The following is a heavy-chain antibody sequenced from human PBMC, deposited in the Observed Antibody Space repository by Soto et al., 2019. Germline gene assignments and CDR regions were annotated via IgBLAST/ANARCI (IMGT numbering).Heavy chain of an antibody. CDR3: ARLQAAAGDNDLTFDY. D-gene: IGHD6-13*01. CDR1: GYSFTSYW. CDR2: IDPSDSYT. V-gene: IGHV5-10-1*01. Sequence: GESLKISCKGSGYSFTSYWIIWVLHMPEKGLEWMGRIDPSDSYTNYSPSFQGHVTISADKSISTAYLQWSSLKASDTAMYYCARLQAAAGDNDLTFDYWGQGTLVTVSS. J-gene: IGHJ4*02.